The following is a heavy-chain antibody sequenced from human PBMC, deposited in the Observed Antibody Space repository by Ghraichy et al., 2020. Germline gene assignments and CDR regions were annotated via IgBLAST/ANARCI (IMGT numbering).Heavy chain of an antibody. J-gene: IGHJ4*02. CDR1: GYRFTEYG. Sequence: ASVKVSCKASGYRFTEYGISWVRQAPGQGLEWMGYINAGNGYTKYSQKFQDRVAISRDTSANTVYMDLRSLRPEDTATYFCGRMSLSLGDLVDYRGQGTLVIVSS. CDR2: INAGNGYT. D-gene: IGHD3-16*01. CDR3: GRMSLSLGDLVDY. V-gene: IGHV1-3*01.